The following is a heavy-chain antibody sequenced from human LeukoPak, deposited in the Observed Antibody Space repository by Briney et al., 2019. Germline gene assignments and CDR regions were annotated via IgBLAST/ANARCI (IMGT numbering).Heavy chain of an antibody. J-gene: IGHJ4*02. D-gene: IGHD6-6*01. V-gene: IGHV4-59*01. Sequence: SETLSLTCTVSGGSLSSYYWSWIRQPPGKGLEWIGYIYYSGSTNYNPSLKSRVTISVDTSKNQFSLKLSSVTAADTAVYYCAREKVEYKALDYWGQGTLVTVSS. CDR3: AREKVEYKALDY. CDR2: IYYSGST. CDR1: GGSLSSYY.